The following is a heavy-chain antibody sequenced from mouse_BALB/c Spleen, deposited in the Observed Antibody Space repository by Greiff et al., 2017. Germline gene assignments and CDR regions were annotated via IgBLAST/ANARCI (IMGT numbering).Heavy chain of an antibody. V-gene: IGHV3-2*02. Sequence: EVKLQESGPGLVKPSQSLSLTCTVTGYSITSDYAWNWIRQFPGNKLEWMGYISYSGSTSYNPSLKSRISITRDTSKNQFFLQLNSVTTEDTATYYCARRTTATGYYAMDYWGQGTSVTVSS. D-gene: IGHD1-2*01. CDR3: ARRTTATGYYAMDY. J-gene: IGHJ4*01. CDR2: ISYSGST. CDR1: GYSITSDYA.